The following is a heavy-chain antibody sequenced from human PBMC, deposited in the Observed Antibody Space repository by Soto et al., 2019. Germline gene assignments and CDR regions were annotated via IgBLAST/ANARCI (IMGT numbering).Heavy chain of an antibody. D-gene: IGHD3-22*01. J-gene: IGHJ4*02. CDR2: ISYDGSNK. Sequence: GGSLRLSCAASGFTFSSYGMHWVRQAPGKGLEWVAVISYDGSNKYYADSVKGRFTISRDNSKNTLYLQMNSLRAEDTAVYYCAKVVNYYDSSGPVDYWGQGTLVTVSS. CDR3: AKVVNYYDSSGPVDY. CDR1: GFTFSSYG. V-gene: IGHV3-30*18.